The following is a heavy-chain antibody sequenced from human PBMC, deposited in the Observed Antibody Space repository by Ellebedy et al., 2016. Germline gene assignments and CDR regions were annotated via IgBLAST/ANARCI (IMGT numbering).Heavy chain of an antibody. CDR3: ARFPLTMVRGDDEYNWFDP. CDR1: GFTFSDFY. J-gene: IGHJ5*02. V-gene: IGHV3-11*01. D-gene: IGHD3-10*01. Sequence: GGSLRLSCAASGFTFSDFYMSWIRQAPGKGLEWVSSISYSGITIYYADSVKGRFTISRDNAKNSLYLQMNSLRAEDTAVYYCARFPLTMVRGDDEYNWFDPWGQGTLVTVSS. CDR2: ISYSGITI.